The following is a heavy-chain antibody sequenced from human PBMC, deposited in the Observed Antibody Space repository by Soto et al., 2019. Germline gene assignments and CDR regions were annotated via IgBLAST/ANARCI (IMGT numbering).Heavy chain of an antibody. Sequence: HVQLVESGGGVAQPGRSLRLSCGASGFTFSSYGMHWVRQGPGKGLEWVAVILYDGSDKYYADSVKGRFTISRNNSKNTLYLQMTSLRVDDTAVYYCAKDRAASSWDLDYWGQGTLVTVSS. CDR2: ILYDGSDK. CDR3: AKDRAASSWDLDY. J-gene: IGHJ4*02. D-gene: IGHD6-13*01. V-gene: IGHV3-30*18. CDR1: GFTFSSYG.